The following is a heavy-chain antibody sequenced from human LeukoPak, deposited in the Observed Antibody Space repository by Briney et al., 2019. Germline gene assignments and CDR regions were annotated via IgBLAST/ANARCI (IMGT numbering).Heavy chain of an antibody. Sequence: PGGSLRLSCAASGFTFSSYWMHWVRQAPGKGLVCVSRINSDGSSTSYADSVKGRFTISRDNAKNTLYLQMNSLRAEDTAVYYCARSLLYSGYDFGYWGQGTLVTVSS. CDR1: GFTFSSYW. CDR3: ARSLLYSGYDFGY. J-gene: IGHJ4*02. D-gene: IGHD5-12*01. V-gene: IGHV3-74*01. CDR2: INSDGSST.